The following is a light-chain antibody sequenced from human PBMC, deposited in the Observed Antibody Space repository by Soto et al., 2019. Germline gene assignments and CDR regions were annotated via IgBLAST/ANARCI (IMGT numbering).Light chain of an antibody. V-gene: IGKV1-13*02. Sequence: AIQLTQSPSSLSASVGDRVTITCRASQGISSALAWYQQKPGKAPKLLIYDASSLESGVPSRFSGIASGTDFTLTISSLQPEDFATYYCQQFNSYPGTFGQGTKLQIK. J-gene: IGKJ2*02. CDR2: DAS. CDR3: QQFNSYPGT. CDR1: QGISSA.